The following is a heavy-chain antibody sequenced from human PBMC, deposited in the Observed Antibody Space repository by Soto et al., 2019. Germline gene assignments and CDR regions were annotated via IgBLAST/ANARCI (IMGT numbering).Heavy chain of an antibody. CDR3: ARAEGELFWFDP. CDR2: ISYDGSNK. Sequence: GGSLRLSCAASGFTFSSYAMHWVRQAPGKGLEWVAVISYDGSNKYYADSVKGRFTISRDNSKNTLYLQMNSLRAEDTAVYYCARAEGELFWFDPWGQGTLVTVSS. CDR1: GFTFSSYA. V-gene: IGHV3-30-3*01. J-gene: IGHJ5*02. D-gene: IGHD1-7*01.